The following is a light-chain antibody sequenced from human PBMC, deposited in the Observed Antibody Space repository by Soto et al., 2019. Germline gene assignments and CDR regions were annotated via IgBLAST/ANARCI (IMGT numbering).Light chain of an antibody. CDR1: QVIASA. V-gene: IGKV1-6*01. Sequence: AIQMTQSPSSLSASVGDRVTITCRASQVIASALGWYQQKPGKAPKLLISSASTLQSGVPSRFSGSGFGTDFTLTISGLQAEDSATYYCLQEPIYPGTFGQGTKVEIK. CDR3: LQEPIYPGT. CDR2: SAS. J-gene: IGKJ1*01.